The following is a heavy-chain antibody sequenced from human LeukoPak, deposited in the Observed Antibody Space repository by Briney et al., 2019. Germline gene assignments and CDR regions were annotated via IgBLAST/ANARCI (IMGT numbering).Heavy chain of an antibody. CDR1: GFTFSSYD. D-gene: IGHD2-2*01. J-gene: IGHJ5*02. V-gene: IGHV3-13*01. Sequence: GGSLRLSCAASGFTFSSYDMHWVRQATGKGLEWVSVIGTAGDTYYSGSVKGRFTISRDNAKNSLYLQMNSLRAEDTAVYYCARDTRYCSSTSCWGTNWFDPWGQGTLVTVSS. CDR3: ARDTRYCSSTSCWGTNWFDP. CDR2: IGTAGDT.